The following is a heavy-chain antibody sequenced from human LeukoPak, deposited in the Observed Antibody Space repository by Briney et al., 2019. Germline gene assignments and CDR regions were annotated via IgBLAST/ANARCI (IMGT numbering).Heavy chain of an antibody. CDR3: ARVYYSGSSYVGFDY. CDR1: GFTVSSYY. V-gene: IGHV3-53*01. J-gene: IGHJ4*02. Sequence: GGSLRLSCAASGFTVSSYYMSWVRQAPGKGLEWVSVIYSGDSTYYADSVKGRFTISRDNSKNTLYPQMNSLRDDDTAVYYCARVYYSGSSYVGFDYWGQGTLVTVSS. CDR2: IYSGDST. D-gene: IGHD1-26*01.